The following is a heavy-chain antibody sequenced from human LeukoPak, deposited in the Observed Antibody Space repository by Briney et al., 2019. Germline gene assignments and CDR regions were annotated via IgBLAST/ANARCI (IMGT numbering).Heavy chain of an antibody. V-gene: IGHV3-74*01. CDR2: INTDGSYS. Sequence: GGSLRLSCAASGFTFSYFWMHWFRKTPGKGLVWVSCINTDGSYSTYADSVKGRFTISRDNVRNTLYLQMNSLRAEDSAVYYCARDFDGPRASDYWGQGISVTVSS. D-gene: IGHD4-17*01. J-gene: IGHJ4*02. CDR1: GFTFSYFW. CDR3: ARDFDGPRASDY.